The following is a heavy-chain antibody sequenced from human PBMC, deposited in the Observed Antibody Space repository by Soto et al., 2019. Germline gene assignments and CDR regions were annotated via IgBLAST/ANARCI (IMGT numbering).Heavy chain of an antibody. J-gene: IGHJ4*02. Sequence: QVHLVQSGAEVKKPGSSVTVSCTASGGTFGTYIISWVRQGPGQGLEWMGGIIPIFGTTTYAQKFQGRVTITADESSGTAYMDLSSLRSGDTALYYCTVRSMGDVDSWGQGTLVAVSS. D-gene: IGHD1-26*01. CDR1: GGTFGTYI. CDR2: IIPIFGTT. CDR3: TVRSMGDVDS. V-gene: IGHV1-69*01.